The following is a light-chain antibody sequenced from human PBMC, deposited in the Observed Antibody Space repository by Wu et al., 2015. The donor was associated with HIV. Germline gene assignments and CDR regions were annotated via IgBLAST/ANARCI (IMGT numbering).Light chain of an antibody. J-gene: IGKJ3*01. V-gene: IGKV3-15*01. CDR1: QNSWQQ. CDR2: VHR. Sequence: TLSCRASQNSWQQLSLVPAETWPGSQTPHRLVHRTRATGVPARFSGSGSGTDFTLTISSLQSEDFALYYCHQYTNWPPRDTFGPGTKVDIK. CDR3: HQYTNWPPRDT.